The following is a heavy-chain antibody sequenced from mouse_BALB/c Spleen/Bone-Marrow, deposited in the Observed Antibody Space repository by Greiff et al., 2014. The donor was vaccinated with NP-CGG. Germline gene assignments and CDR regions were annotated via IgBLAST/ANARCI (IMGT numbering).Heavy chain of an antibody. CDR1: GYTFTSYW. CDR3: ANYVYD. V-gene: IGHV1S81*02. D-gene: IGHD1-2*01. CDR2: IYPSNGDT. Sequence: QVQLKESGAELVRPGASVKLSCKASGYTFTSYWMHWVKLRPGQGFEWIGEIYPSNGDTNYNEKFKRKATVTEDKSSSTAYMQLIGLASEASAVYYCANYVYDWGQGTALTVSS. J-gene: IGHJ2*01.